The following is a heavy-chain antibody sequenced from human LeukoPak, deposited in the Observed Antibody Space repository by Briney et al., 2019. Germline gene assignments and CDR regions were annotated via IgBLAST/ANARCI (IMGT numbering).Heavy chain of an antibody. J-gene: IGHJ4*02. D-gene: IGHD6-19*01. Sequence: PSQTLSLTCTVSGGSISSGSYYWSWIRQPAGKGLEWIGRIYTSGSTNYNPSLKSRVTISVDTSKNQFSLKLSSVTAADTAVYYCARDGIAVAGTFDYWGQGTLVTVSS. CDR2: IYTSGST. CDR1: GGSISSGSYY. CDR3: ARDGIAVAGTFDY. V-gene: IGHV4-61*02.